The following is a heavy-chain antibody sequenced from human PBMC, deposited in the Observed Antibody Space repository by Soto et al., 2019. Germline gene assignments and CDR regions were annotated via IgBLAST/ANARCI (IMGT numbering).Heavy chain of an antibody. CDR2: INPKSDDT. V-gene: IGHV1-2*02. Sequence: ASVKVSCKASGYPFSDNQIHWLRRAPGQGLEWMGRINPKSDDTNYAQKFQGRVTMTRDTSIDTAYLELTGLTSDDTATYYCARKRSLDYIRWGLDPWGQGTLVTVSS. J-gene: IGHJ5*02. D-gene: IGHD4-4*01. CDR3: ARKRSLDYIRWGLDP. CDR1: GYPFSDNQ.